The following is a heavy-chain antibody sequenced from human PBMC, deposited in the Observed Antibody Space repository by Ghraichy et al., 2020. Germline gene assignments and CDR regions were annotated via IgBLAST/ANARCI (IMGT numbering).Heavy chain of an antibody. CDR1: GGSISSSSYY. CDR2: IYYSGST. V-gene: IGHV4-39*02. J-gene: IGHJ6*03. CDR3: ARDPKMRNYYMDV. Sequence: SETLSLTCTVSGGSISSSSYYWGWIRQPPGKGLEWIGSIYYSGSTYYNPSLKSRVTISVDTSKNQFSLKLSSVTAADTAVYYCARDPKMRNYYMDVWGKGTTVTVSS.